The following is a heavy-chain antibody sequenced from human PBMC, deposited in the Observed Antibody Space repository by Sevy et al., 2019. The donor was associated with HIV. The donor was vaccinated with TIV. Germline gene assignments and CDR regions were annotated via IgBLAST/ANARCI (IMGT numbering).Heavy chain of an antibody. V-gene: IGHV3-49*03. CDR3: TRELPLLTYYYDSSGYYDY. CDR2: IRSKAYGGTT. J-gene: IGHJ4*02. Sequence: GGSLRLSCAASGFTFSDYYMSWFRQAPGKGLEWVGFIRSKAYGGTTEYAASVKGRFTISRDDSKSIAYLQMNSLKTEDTAVYYCTRELPLLTYYYDSSGYYDYWGQGTLVTVSS. D-gene: IGHD3-22*01. CDR1: GFTFSDYY.